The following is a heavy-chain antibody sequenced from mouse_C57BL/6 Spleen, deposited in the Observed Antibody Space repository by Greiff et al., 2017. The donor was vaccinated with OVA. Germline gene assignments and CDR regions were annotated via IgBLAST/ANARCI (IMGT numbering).Heavy chain of an antibody. CDR3: AKNYHGSSYDAMDY. J-gene: IGHJ4*01. CDR1: GFSLTSYG. D-gene: IGHD1-1*01. V-gene: IGHV2-5*01. CDR2: IWRGGST. Sequence: QVQLKESGPGLVQPSQSLSITCTVSGFSLTSYGVHWVRQSPGKGLEWLGVIWRGGSTDYNAAIMSRLCITQDKSKCQVFFKMNSLQADDTAIYYCAKNYHGSSYDAMDYGGQGTSVTVSS.